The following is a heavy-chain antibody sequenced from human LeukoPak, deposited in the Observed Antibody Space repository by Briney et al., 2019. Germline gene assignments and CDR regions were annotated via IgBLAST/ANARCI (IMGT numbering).Heavy chain of an antibody. V-gene: IGHV4-34*01. D-gene: IGHD2-2*01. J-gene: IGHJ4*02. CDR2: INHSGST. CDR3: ARLPRGRYCSSTSCYGRRAYYFDY. Sequence: SETLSLTCAVYGGSFSGYYWSWIRQPPGKGLEWIGEINHSGSTNYNPSLKSRVTISVDTSKNQFSLKLSSVTAADTAVYYCARLPRGRYCSSTSCYGRRAYYFDYWGQGTLVTVSS. CDR1: GGSFSGYY.